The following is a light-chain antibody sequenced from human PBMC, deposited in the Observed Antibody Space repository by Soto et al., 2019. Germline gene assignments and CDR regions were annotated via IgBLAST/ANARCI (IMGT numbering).Light chain of an antibody. J-gene: IGKJ2*02. CDR2: GAS. CDR1: QSISNN. CDR3: QQYNDGPPST. Sequence: ELVMTQSPATLYVSPGERATLSCRASQSISNNVAWYQQKPGQAPTLLISGASTRATGIPARFSGSWSGTEFIHTFSSLQSEDFAVFYCQQYNDGPPSTFGQGTKLEIK. V-gene: IGKV3-15*01.